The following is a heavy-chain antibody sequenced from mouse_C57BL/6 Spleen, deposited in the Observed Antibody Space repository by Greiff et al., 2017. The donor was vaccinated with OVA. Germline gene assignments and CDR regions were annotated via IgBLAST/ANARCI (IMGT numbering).Heavy chain of an antibody. D-gene: IGHD3-2*02. CDR1: GFTFSSYA. CDR2: ISSGGDSI. V-gene: IGHV5-9-1*02. Sequence: EVQVVESGEGLVKPGGSLKLSCAASGFTFSSYAMSWVRQTPEKRLEWVAYISSGGDSIYYADTVKGRITISRDNARNTLYLQMSSLMSYDTAMYYYTREGDSSGYFDYWGQGTTLTVSS. CDR3: TREGDSSGYFDY. J-gene: IGHJ2*01.